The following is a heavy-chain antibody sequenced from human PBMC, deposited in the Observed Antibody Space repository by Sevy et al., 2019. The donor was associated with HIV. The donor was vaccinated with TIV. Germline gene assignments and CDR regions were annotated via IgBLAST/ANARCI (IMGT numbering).Heavy chain of an antibody. D-gene: IGHD3-10*01. V-gene: IGHV3-48*02. CDR3: TREVISYRYGSAIVDH. J-gene: IGHJ4*02. Sequence: GGSLRLSCVASGFTFSSYSMNWVRQAPGKGLEWVSYISSISSTKNYADSVKGRFTISRDNAKNSLYLQMNGLRDEDTAVYYCTREVISYRYGSAIVDHWGQGTLVTVSS. CDR1: GFTFSSYS. CDR2: ISSISSTK.